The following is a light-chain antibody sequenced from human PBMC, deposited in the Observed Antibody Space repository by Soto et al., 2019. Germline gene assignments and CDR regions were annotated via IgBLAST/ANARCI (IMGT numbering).Light chain of an antibody. CDR3: QQYDSYSWT. J-gene: IGKJ1*01. CDR1: QSSSSW. V-gene: IGKV1-5*01. Sequence: RMTPPPSAVSASVGARATIPCPGSQSSSSWLAWYQQKPGKAPKLLIYGASSRESGVQARFSGSGSGTDFTLTISSLQPEDFGAYYCQQYDSYSWTFGQGTKVDIK. CDR2: GAS.